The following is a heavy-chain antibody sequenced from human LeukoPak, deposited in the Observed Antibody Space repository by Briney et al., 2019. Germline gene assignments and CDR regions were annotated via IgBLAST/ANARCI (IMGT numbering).Heavy chain of an antibody. V-gene: IGHV4-4*07. CDR3: ARQYSDILTGYHRGELYWYFDL. Sequence: PSETLSLTCTVSGGSISSYYWSWIRQPAGKGLESIRHISTSGSTNYNPSLKSRVTMSVDTSKNQFSLKLSSVTAADTAVYYCARQYSDILTGYHRGELYWYFDLWGRGTLVTVSS. D-gene: IGHD3-9*01. CDR1: GGSISSYY. J-gene: IGHJ2*01. CDR2: ISTSGST.